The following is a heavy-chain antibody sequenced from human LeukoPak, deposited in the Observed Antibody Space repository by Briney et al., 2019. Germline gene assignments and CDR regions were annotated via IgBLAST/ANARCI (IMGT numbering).Heavy chain of an antibody. Sequence: SETLSLTYTVSGGSISGYYWSWIRQPPGKGLDYIGYIYYSGSTNYNPSLKSRVTISVDTSKNQFSLQLSSVTAADTAVYYCARIPPSGDYLGVFDSWGQGTLVTVSS. CDR1: GGSISGYY. CDR3: ARIPPSGDYLGVFDS. CDR2: IYYSGST. D-gene: IGHD3-16*01. V-gene: IGHV4-59*08. J-gene: IGHJ5*01.